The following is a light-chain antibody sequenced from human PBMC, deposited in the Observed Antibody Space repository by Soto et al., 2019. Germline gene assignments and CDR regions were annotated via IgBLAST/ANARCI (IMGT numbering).Light chain of an antibody. V-gene: IGKV1-9*01. CDR3: QQLSRYPLT. CDR1: QRITTY. J-gene: IGKJ4*01. Sequence: IRRTQSPSSLSASVGYRVTITCRASQRITTYLNWYQQKPGKAPDLLIYSASTLQSGVPSRFSGSGSETEFSLTIRALQPEDFATYYCQQLSRYPLTFGGGTKVDIK. CDR2: SAS.